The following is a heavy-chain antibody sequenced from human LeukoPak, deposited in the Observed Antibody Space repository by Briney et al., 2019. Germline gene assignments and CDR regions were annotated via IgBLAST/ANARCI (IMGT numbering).Heavy chain of an antibody. CDR2: IKQDGSEK. V-gene: IGHV3-7*05. CDR3: ATASRSGPKAY. CDR1: EFSFSNYW. D-gene: IGHD6-19*01. J-gene: IGHJ4*02. Sequence: GGSLRLSCAVFEFSFSNYWMSWVRQAPGRGLGWVAIIKQDGSEKYYVDSVKGRFTISRDNAQNSLYLQMSSLRAEDTAVYYCATASRSGPKAYWGQGTLVTVSS.